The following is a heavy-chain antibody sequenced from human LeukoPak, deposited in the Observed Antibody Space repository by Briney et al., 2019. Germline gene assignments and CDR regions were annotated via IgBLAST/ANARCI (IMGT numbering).Heavy chain of an antibody. CDR1: GFTFSSYA. V-gene: IGHV3-9*01. J-gene: IGHJ4*02. CDR2: ISWNSGSI. Sequence: GGSLRLSCAASGFTFSSYAMSWVRQAPGKGLEWVSGISWNSGSIGYADSVKGRFTISRDNAKNSLYLQMNSLRAEDTALYYCAKVHSSGWYMFNDWGQGTLVTVSS. CDR3: AKVHSSGWYMFND. D-gene: IGHD6-19*01.